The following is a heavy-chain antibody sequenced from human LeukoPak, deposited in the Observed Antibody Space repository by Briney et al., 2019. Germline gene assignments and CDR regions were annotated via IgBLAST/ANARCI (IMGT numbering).Heavy chain of an antibody. CDR3: ARGLVIAVTGWGQWELPPAGHDS. CDR1: GGSISSSHW. Sequence: TSGTLSLTCAVSGGSISSSHWWSWVRQPPGKGLEWIADIYHSGITNYNPSLKSRVTISIDKSKNQFSLKLSSMTAADTAVYYCARGLVIAVTGWGQWELPPAGHDSWGQGTLVTVSS. J-gene: IGHJ4*02. V-gene: IGHV4-4*02. CDR2: IYHSGIT. D-gene: IGHD1-26*01.